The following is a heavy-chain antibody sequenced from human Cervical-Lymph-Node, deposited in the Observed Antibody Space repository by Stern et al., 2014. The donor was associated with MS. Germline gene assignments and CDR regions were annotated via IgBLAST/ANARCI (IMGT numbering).Heavy chain of an antibody. J-gene: IGHJ5*02. Sequence: QVQLQESGPGLVKPSQTLSLTCTVSGGSISSGDYCWSWIRQPPGQGLERIGYLYYSGSTHYNPSLKSRVTISVDTSKNQFSLKLSSVTAADTAVYYCAREDGDYAHWFDPWGQGTLVTVSS. V-gene: IGHV4-30-4*01. D-gene: IGHD4-17*01. CDR2: LYYSGST. CDR1: GGSISSGDYC. CDR3: AREDGDYAHWFDP.